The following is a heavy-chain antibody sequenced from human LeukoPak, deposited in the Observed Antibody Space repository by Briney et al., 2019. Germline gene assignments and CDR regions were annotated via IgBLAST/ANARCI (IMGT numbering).Heavy chain of an antibody. Sequence: ASVKVSCKASGYTFTSYAMNWVRQAPGQGLEWMGWINTNTGNPTYAQGFTGRFVFSLDTSVSTAYLQISSLKAEDTAVYYCARELDGSTVTSYFDYWGQGTLVTVSS. V-gene: IGHV7-4-1*02. CDR3: ARELDGSTVTSYFDY. CDR1: GYTFTSYA. CDR2: INTNTGNP. D-gene: IGHD4-17*01. J-gene: IGHJ4*02.